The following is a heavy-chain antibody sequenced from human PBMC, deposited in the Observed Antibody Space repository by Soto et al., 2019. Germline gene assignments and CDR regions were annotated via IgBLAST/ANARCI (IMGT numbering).Heavy chain of an antibody. V-gene: IGHV1-69*10. Sequence: GASVKVSCKTCGDHFKKNVFTLVRQAPGQGLEWMGGTIPALGKTHYIEKFQGRVTITVYDATRTVYMEVRDLTSEDTAIYYCARGPFRPSAMDVWAQGTTVTVSS. CDR1: GDHFKKNV. D-gene: IGHD3-10*01. CDR2: TIPALGKT. J-gene: IGHJ6*02. CDR3: ARGPFRPSAMDV.